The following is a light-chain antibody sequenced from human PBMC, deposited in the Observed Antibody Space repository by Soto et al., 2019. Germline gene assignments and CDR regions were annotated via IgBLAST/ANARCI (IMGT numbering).Light chain of an antibody. CDR3: QQYNNWPGT. CDR2: GAS. CDR1: QSINNSY. V-gene: IGKV3-15*01. J-gene: IGKJ1*01. Sequence: EIVLTQSPATLSLSPGERATLSCRASQSINNSYLAWYQQKPGQAPRLLIYGASTRATGIPARFSGSGSGTEFTLTISSLQSEDFAVYYCQQYNNWPGTFGQGTKVDIK.